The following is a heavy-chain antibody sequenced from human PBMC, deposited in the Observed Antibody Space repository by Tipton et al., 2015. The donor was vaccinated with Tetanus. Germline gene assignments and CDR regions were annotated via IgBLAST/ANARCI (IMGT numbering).Heavy chain of an antibody. CDR1: GYAFASYD. Sequence: QSGPEVKKPGASVRVSCKAFGYAFASYDLNWVRQASGQGLEWLGYMNPKTGPAGYAQKFQGRVTMTSDISSSTAYMELRNLRSDDTAVYYCARSASPFDYWGQGTLVTVSS. V-gene: IGHV1-8*01. CDR3: ARSASPFDY. CDR2: MNPKTGPA. J-gene: IGHJ4*02.